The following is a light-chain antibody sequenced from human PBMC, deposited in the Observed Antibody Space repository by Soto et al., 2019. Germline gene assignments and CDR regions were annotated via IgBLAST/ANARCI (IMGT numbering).Light chain of an antibody. J-gene: IGKJ2*01. Sequence: EIVMTQSPATLSVSPGERATLSCRASQSVSSNLAWYQQKPGQAPSLLIYGASTRATGTPARFSGSGSGTEFTLTISSLQPEDFATYYCQQYDTIPPTFGQGTKL. V-gene: IGKV3-15*01. CDR1: QSVSSN. CDR2: GAS. CDR3: QQYDTIPPT.